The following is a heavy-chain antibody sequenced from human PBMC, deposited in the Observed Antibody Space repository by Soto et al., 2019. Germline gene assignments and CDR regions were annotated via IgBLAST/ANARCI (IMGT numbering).Heavy chain of an antibody. Sequence: HVQLQVLGPGVVKPSETLSLTCAGSDVYINSGGSYWTWIRQRPGKGLEWLAIIHRTGRTYTNPSLERRVSISVDPCANHFSVRLLSVTAADTAVYFCARSGETLEEFSFSSLGPGTLVTVSS. D-gene: IGHD3-16*01. CDR3: ARSGETLEEFSFSS. V-gene: IGHV4-31*11. CDR1: DVYINSGGSY. CDR2: IHRTGRT. J-gene: IGHJ5*02.